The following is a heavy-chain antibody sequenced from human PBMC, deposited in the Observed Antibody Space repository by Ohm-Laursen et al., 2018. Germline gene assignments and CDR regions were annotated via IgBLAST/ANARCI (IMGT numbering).Heavy chain of an antibody. CDR3: AREMVWWELLNDAFGI. V-gene: IGHV3-7*01. CDR2: IKQDGSEK. CDR1: GFTFNNYW. Sequence: SLRLSCSATGFTFNNYWMSWVRQAPGKGLEWVANIKQDGSEKYYVDSVKGRFTISRDNAKNSLYLQMNSLRAEDTAVYYCAREMVWWELLNDAFGIWGQGTMVTVSS. D-gene: IGHD1-26*01. J-gene: IGHJ3*02.